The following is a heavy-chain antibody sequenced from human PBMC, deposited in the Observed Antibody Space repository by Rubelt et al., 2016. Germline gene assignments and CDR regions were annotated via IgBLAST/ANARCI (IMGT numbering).Heavy chain of an antibody. CDR2: INHSGST. J-gene: IGHJ6*02. CDR3: ARGSVRGVTPDGMDV. D-gene: IGHD3-10*02. CDR1: GGSFSGYY. Sequence: QVQLQQWGAGLLKPSETLSLTCAVYGGSFSGYYWSWIRQPPGKGLEWIGEINHSGSTNYNPSPKSGVTIAVDTSKNQFSLKLSSVTASDTAVYYCARGSVRGVTPDGMDVWGQGTTVTVSS. V-gene: IGHV4-34*01.